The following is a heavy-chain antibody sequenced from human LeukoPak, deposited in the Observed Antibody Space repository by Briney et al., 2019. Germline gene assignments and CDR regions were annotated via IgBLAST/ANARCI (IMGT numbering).Heavy chain of an antibody. D-gene: IGHD2-15*01. Sequence: PGGSLRLSCAASGFTFSSYGMHWVRQAPGKGLEWVAVISYDGSNKYYADSVKGRFTISRDNSKNTLYLQMNSLRAEDTAVYYCAKGPPPYCSGGSCYPRWFDPWGQGTLVTVSS. V-gene: IGHV3-30*18. CDR3: AKGPPPYCSGGSCYPRWFDP. J-gene: IGHJ5*02. CDR2: ISYDGSNK. CDR1: GFTFSSYG.